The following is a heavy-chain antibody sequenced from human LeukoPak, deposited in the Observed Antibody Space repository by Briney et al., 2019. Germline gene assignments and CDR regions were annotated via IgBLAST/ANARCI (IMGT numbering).Heavy chain of an antibody. D-gene: IGHD3-10*01. J-gene: IGHJ4*02. CDR3: ARLTYYDSGSYYFDS. CDR1: GGSISSSSFY. CDR2: VYYSGST. Sequence: SDTLSLTCTVSGGSISSSSFYWGWIRQPPGEGLEWIESVYYSGSTYYNPSLRSRVTISVDTSKNQFSLKLSSVTAADTAAYYCARLTYYDSGSYYFDSWGQGTLVTVSS. V-gene: IGHV4-39*01.